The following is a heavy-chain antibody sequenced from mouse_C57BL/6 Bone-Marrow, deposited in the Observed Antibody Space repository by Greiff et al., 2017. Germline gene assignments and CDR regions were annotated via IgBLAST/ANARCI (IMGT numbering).Heavy chain of an antibody. CDR2: IYPRSGNT. CDR1: GYTFTSYG. CDR3: ARDHSSYYAMDY. J-gene: IGHJ4*01. Sequence: LQESGAELARPGASVKLSCKASGYTFTSYGISWVKQRTGQGLEWIGEIYPRSGNTYYNEKFKGKATLTADKSSSTAYMELRSLTSEDSAVYFCARDHSSYYAMDYWGQGTSVTVSS. V-gene: IGHV1-81*01.